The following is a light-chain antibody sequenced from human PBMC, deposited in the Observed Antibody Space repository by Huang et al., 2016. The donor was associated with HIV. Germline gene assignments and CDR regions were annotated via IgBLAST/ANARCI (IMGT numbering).Light chain of an antibody. J-gene: IGKJ5*01. CDR1: QSISTY. CDR2: SAS. Sequence: IQLTQSPTSLSASVGDRVSIACRDSQSISTYLNWYPQKPGKSPKLLISSASAMHSGGPSRFSGSCSGTGFTPTIRGLQLEDFATYYCQQSYSALSSFGPGTRL. V-gene: IGKV1-39*01. CDR3: QQSYSALSS.